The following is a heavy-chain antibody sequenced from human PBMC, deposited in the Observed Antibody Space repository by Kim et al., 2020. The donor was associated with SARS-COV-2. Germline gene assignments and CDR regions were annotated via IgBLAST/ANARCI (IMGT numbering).Heavy chain of an antibody. Sequence: ASVKVSCKASGYTFTNYAIHWVRQAPGQRLEWMGWINTANGNIRYSQNFQGRVTITRDTTARTAYIELSSLTSEDTAVFYCARDCGADCTGDRGGFYFDYWGQGPLVTVSS. J-gene: IGHJ4*02. V-gene: IGHV1-3*04. CDR3: ARDCGADCTGDRGGFYFDY. D-gene: IGHD2-8*02. CDR2: INTANGNI. CDR1: GYTFTNYA.